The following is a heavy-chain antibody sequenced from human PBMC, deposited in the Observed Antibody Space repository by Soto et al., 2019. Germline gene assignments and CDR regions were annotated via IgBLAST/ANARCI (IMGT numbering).Heavy chain of an antibody. Sequence: PSETLSLTCTVSGGSMTSYYWTWIRQPPGKGLEWIGRGYSSGGTHYNPSLKSQVTISLDTSKNQFALRLLSVTDADTAVYFCARGQRFSDWFDPWGQGTLVTVSS. CDR1: GGSMTSYY. CDR2: GYSSGGT. J-gene: IGHJ5*02. CDR3: ARGQRFSDWFDP. D-gene: IGHD3-3*01. V-gene: IGHV4-4*07.